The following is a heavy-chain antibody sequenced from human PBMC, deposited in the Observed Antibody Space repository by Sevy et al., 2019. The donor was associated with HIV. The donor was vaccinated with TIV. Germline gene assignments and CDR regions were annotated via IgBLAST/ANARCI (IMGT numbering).Heavy chain of an antibody. CDR1: GFTFSSYA. CDR3: AKTEWLASFDY. CDR2: ISGSGGST. V-gene: IGHV3-23*01. D-gene: IGHD6-19*01. J-gene: IGHJ4*02. Sequence: GESLKISCAASGFTFSSYAMSWVRQAPGKGLEWVSAISGSGGSTYYADSVKGRFTISRDNSKNTLYLQMNSLRAEDTAVYYCAKTEWLASFDYWGQGTLVTVSS.